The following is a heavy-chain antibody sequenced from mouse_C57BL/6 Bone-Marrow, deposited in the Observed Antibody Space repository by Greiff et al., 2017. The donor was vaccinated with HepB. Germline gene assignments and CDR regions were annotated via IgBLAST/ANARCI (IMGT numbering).Heavy chain of an antibody. Sequence: VQLQQPGAELVMPGASVKLSCKASGYTFTSYWMHWVKQRPGQGLEWIGEIDPSDSYTNYNQKFKGKSTLTVDKSSSTAYMQLSSLTSEDSAVYYCARYYYGSSPHYYAMDYWGQGTSVTVSS. CDR3: ARYYYGSSPHYYAMDY. D-gene: IGHD1-1*01. V-gene: IGHV1-69*01. J-gene: IGHJ4*01. CDR2: IDPSDSYT. CDR1: GYTFTSYW.